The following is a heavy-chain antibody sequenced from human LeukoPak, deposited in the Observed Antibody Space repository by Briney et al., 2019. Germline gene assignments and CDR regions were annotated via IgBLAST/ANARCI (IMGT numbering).Heavy chain of an antibody. J-gene: IGHJ4*02. CDR1: GGSISSSSYY. D-gene: IGHD5-18*01. CDR2: IYYSGST. V-gene: IGHV4-39*01. CDR3: ARLWRQLWSTYYFDY. Sequence: SETLSLTCTVSGGSISSSSYYWGWIRQPPGKGLEWIGSIYYSGSTYYNPSLKSRVTISVDTSKNQFSLKLSSVTAADTAVYYCARLWRQLWSTYYFDYWGQGTLVTVSS.